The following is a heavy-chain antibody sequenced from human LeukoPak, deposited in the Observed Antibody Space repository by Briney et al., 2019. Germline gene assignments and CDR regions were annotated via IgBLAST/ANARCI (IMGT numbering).Heavy chain of an antibody. CDR2: ISYDGSNK. J-gene: IGHJ4*02. V-gene: IGHV3-30-3*01. Sequence: QAGTSLRLSCAASGFTFSSYAMHWVRQAPGKGLEWVAVISYDGSNKYYADSVEGRFTISRDNSKNTLYLQVNSLRAEDTAVYYCARDIVEGKKWLAHFDYWGQGTLVTVSS. D-gene: IGHD6-19*01. CDR1: GFTFSSYA. CDR3: ARDIVEGKKWLAHFDY.